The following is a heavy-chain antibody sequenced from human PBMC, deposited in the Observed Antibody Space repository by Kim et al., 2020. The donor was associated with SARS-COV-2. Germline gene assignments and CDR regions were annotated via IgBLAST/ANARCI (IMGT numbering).Heavy chain of an antibody. V-gene: IGHV3-49*02. J-gene: IGHJ6*02. CDR3: TRVAGTGFYYYYVMDV. D-gene: IGHD6-13*01. Sequence: SVKGRFTSSRDDSKSIAYLQMNSLKTEDTAVYYCTRVAGTGFYYYYVMDVWGQGTTVTVSS.